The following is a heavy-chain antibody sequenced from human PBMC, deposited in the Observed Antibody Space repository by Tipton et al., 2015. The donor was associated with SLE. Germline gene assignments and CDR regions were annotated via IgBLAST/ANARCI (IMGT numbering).Heavy chain of an antibody. CDR2: IWYDGSNK. V-gene: IGHV3-33*01. Sequence: RSLRLSCAASGFTFSSYGMHWVRQAPGKGLEWVAVIWYDGSNKYYADSVKGRFTISRDNSKNTLYLQMNSLRAEDTAVYYCARGKGYYFGSGSSFDYWGLGTLVTVSS. CDR3: ARGKGYYFGSGSSFDY. CDR1: GFTFSSYG. D-gene: IGHD3-10*01. J-gene: IGHJ4*02.